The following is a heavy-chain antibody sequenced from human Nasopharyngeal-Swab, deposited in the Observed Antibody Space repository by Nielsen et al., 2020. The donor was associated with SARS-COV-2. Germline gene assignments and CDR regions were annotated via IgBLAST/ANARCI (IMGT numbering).Heavy chain of an antibody. J-gene: IGHJ6*02. V-gene: IGHV4-30-2*01. CDR2: IYHSGST. Sequence: SETLSLTCAVSGGSISSGGYSWSWIRQPPGKGLEWIGYIYHSGSTYYNPSLKSRVTISVDRSKNQFSLKLSSVTAADTAVYYCARVYYDFWSGYYPYGMDVWGQGTTVTVSS. CDR3: ARVYYDFWSGYYPYGMDV. CDR1: GGSISSGGYS. D-gene: IGHD3-3*01.